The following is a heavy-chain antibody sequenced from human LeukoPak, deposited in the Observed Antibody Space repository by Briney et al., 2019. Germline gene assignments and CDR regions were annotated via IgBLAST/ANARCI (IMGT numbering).Heavy chain of an antibody. V-gene: IGHV3-74*01. CDR3: AKDQVNMIVVVLWYFDL. Sequence: GGSLRLSRAASGFTFSSYWMHWVRQAPGKGLVWVSRINGDGSSTTYADSVKGRFTISRDNSKNTLYLQMNSLKAEDRAVYDCAKDQVNMIVVVLWYFDLWGRGTLVTVSS. CDR2: INGDGSST. J-gene: IGHJ2*01. D-gene: IGHD3-22*01. CDR1: GFTFSSYW.